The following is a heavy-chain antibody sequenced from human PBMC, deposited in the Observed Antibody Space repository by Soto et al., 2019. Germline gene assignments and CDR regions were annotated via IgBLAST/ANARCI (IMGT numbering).Heavy chain of an antibody. CDR3: ARGGDNHAFDI. J-gene: IGHJ3*02. V-gene: IGHV3-74*03. D-gene: IGHD1-1*01. CDR1: GLTFSSYW. Sequence: EVQLAESGGGLVQPGGSLRLSCAASGLTFSSYWMYWVRQAPGKGLVYVSRINNDGSGTTYADSVKGRVTISRDNAKNTLYLQMNSLRAEDTAVYYWARGGDNHAFDIWGQGTMVTVAS. CDR2: INNDGSGT.